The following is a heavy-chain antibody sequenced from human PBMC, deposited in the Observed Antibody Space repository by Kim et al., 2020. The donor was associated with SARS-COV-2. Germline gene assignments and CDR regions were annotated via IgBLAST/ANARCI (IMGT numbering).Heavy chain of an antibody. CDR3: ARFETIAVSSGLSYFSGMDV. CDR2: IDWDDDK. V-gene: IGHV2-70*01. J-gene: IGHJ6*02. CDR1: GFSLSTSGMC. D-gene: IGHD2-15*01. Sequence: SGPTLVNPTQTLTLTCTFSGFSLSTSGMCVSWIRQPPGQALEWLALIDWDDDKYYSTSLKTRLTISKDTSKNQVVLTMTNMDPVDTATYYCARFETIAVSSGLSYFSGMDVWGQGTTLTVSS.